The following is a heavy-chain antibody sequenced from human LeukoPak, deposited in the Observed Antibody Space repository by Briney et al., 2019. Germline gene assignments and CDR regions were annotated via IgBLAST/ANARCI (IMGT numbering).Heavy chain of an antibody. J-gene: IGHJ4*02. D-gene: IGHD3-22*01. V-gene: IGHV3-23*01. CDR2: ISGSGGST. CDR1: GFTFSSYA. Sequence: PGGSLRLSCAASGFTFSSYAMSWVRQAPGKGLEWVSAISGSGGSTYYADSVKGRFTISRDNSKNTLYPQMNSLRAEDTAVYYCAKDWVWDSSGYYPITFSYFDYWGQGTLVTVSS. CDR3: AKDWVWDSSGYYPITFSYFDY.